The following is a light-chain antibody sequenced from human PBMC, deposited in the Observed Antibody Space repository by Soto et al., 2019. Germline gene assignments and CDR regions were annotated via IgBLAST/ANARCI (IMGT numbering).Light chain of an antibody. CDR1: QSVSSW. Sequence: DIQMTQSPSTLSASLGDTVTITCRASQSVSSWLAWYQQRAGKAPKVLMYDASNLESGVPSRFSGSGSGTEFTLTISSLQPDDFATYYCEQYGSSPPSITFGQGTRLE. J-gene: IGKJ5*01. V-gene: IGKV1-5*01. CDR3: EQYGSSPPSIT. CDR2: DAS.